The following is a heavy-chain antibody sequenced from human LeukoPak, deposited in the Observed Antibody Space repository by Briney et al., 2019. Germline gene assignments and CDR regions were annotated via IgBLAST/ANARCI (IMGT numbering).Heavy chain of an antibody. CDR1: GYTFTGYY. CDR2: INPNSGGT. CDR3: AREGLYYYYYMDV. V-gene: IGHV1-2*02. Sequence: ASVKVSCKASGYTFTGYYMHWVRQAPGQGLEWMGWINPNSGGTNYAQKFQGRVTMPRDTSISTAYMELSRLRSDDTAVYYCAREGLYYYYYMDVWGKGTTVTVSS. J-gene: IGHJ6*03.